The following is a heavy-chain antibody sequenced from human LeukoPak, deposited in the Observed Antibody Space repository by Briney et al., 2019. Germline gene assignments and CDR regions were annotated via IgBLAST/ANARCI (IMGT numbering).Heavy chain of an antibody. CDR3: ARKYSSSRFDY. J-gene: IGHJ4*02. Sequence: GGSLRLPCAASGFTFSSYAMHWVRQAPGKGLEWVAVISYDGSNKYYADSVKGRFTISRDNSKNTLYLQMNSLRAEDTAVYYCARKYSSSRFDYWGQGTLVTVSS. D-gene: IGHD6-13*01. CDR2: ISYDGSNK. V-gene: IGHV3-30-3*01. CDR1: GFTFSSYA.